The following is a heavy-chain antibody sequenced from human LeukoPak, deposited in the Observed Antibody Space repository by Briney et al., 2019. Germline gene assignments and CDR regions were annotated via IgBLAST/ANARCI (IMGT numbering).Heavy chain of an antibody. CDR1: GGSISSSSYY. D-gene: IGHD5-12*01. Sequence: SETLSLTCTVSGGSISSSSYYWGWIRQPPGKGLEWNGEINHSGSTNYNPSLKSRVTISVDTSKNQFSLKLSSVTAADTAVYYCARAGSLSRGYEPTVDYFDYWGQGTLVTVSS. CDR2: INHSGST. CDR3: ARAGSLSRGYEPTVDYFDY. J-gene: IGHJ4*02. V-gene: IGHV4-39*07.